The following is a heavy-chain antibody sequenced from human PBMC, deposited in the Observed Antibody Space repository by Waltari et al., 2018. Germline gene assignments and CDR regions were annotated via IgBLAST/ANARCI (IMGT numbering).Heavy chain of an antibody. Sequence: QITLKESGPTLVKPTQTLTLTCTFSGFSLSTSGVGVGWIRQPPGKALEWLALIYWNDDKRYSPSLKSRLTITKDTSKNQVVLTMTNMDPVDTATYYCAHSGGYCSSTSCYTATGFNYWGQGTLVTVSS. CDR3: AHSGGYCSSTSCYTATGFNY. CDR2: IYWNDDK. J-gene: IGHJ4*02. D-gene: IGHD2-2*02. V-gene: IGHV2-5*01. CDR1: GFSLSTSGVG.